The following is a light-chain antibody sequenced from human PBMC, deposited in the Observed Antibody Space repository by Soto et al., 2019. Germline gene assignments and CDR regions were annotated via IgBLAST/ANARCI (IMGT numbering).Light chain of an antibody. CDR1: QSISGGY. J-gene: IGKJ3*01. CDR3: QHYGTSVFA. CDR2: GTS. Sequence: EIVLTQYPDTLSLSPGERATLSCRASQSISGGYLVWYQQKPGQAPRLLIYGTSTRATGIPDRFSGSGSGTDFTLTISRLEPEDFAVYYCQHYGTSVFAFGPGTKVDIK. V-gene: IGKV3-20*01.